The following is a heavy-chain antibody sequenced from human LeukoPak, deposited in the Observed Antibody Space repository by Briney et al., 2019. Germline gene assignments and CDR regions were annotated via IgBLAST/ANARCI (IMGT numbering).Heavy chain of an antibody. J-gene: IGHJ4*02. D-gene: IGHD3-16*01. CDR1: GFTFSTFW. V-gene: IGHV3-7*01. CDR3: VREGKPWGVFNS. Sequence: GGSLRLSCAASGFTFSTFWMSWVRQAPGKGLEWVASIKQDGSEKFFVGSVNGRFTFSRDNAKNSLYVQMNSLRDEDTAVYYCVREGKPWGVFNSWGQGTLVTVSS. CDR2: IKQDGSEK.